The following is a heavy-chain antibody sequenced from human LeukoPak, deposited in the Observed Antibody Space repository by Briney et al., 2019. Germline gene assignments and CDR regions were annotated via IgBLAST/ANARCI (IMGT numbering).Heavy chain of an antibody. J-gene: IGHJ4*02. CDR3: VKGPCSGGSCYLEY. Sequence: QPGGSLRLSCSASGFTFSNYAMHWVRQAPGKGLEYVSGISSKGGSTYHADPVKGRFTISRDNSKNTLYIQMNSLRAEDTAVYYCVKGPCSGGSCYLEYWGPGTLVTVSS. D-gene: IGHD2-15*01. CDR1: GFTFSNYA. V-gene: IGHV3-64*05. CDR2: ISSKGGST.